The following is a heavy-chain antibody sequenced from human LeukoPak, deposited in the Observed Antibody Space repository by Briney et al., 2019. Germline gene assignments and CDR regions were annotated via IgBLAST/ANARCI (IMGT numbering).Heavy chain of an antibody. J-gene: IGHJ4*02. Sequence: PGGSLRLSCAASGFTFSDHYMDWVRQAPGKGLEWVGRSRNKANSYTTEYAASVKGRFTISRDDSENSLYLQMNSLKTEDTAVYYCARVNNWALDYWGRGTLVTVSS. V-gene: IGHV3-72*01. CDR2: SRNKANSYTT. CDR3: ARVNNWALDY. D-gene: IGHD1-20*01. CDR1: GFTFSDHY.